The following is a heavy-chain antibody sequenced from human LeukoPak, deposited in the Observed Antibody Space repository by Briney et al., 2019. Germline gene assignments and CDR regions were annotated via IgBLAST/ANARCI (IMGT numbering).Heavy chain of an antibody. CDR1: GYTFTSYG. D-gene: IGHD6-13*01. CDR2: ISAYNGNT. J-gene: IGHJ4*02. CDR3: ARGNAGSWYSQRSRPIYYFDY. Sequence: ASVKVSCKASGYTFTSYGISWVRQAPGQGLEWMGWISAYNGNTNYAQKIQGRVTMTTDTSTSTAYMELRSLRSDDTAVYYCARGNAGSWYSQRSRPIYYFDYWGQGTLVTVSS. V-gene: IGHV1-18*01.